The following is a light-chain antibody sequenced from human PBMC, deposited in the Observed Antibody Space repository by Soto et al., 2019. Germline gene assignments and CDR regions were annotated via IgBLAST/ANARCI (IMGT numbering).Light chain of an antibody. Sequence: QSVLTQPPSASGSPGQSVTISCTGTSSDVGKYDYVSWFQHHPGKAPKLIIYEVSKRPSGVPDRFSGSKSGSTASLTVSGLQTEDEADYYCSSYVAGRTVFGTGTKVTVL. J-gene: IGLJ1*01. CDR3: SSYVAGRTV. CDR1: SSDVGKYDY. V-gene: IGLV2-8*01. CDR2: EVS.